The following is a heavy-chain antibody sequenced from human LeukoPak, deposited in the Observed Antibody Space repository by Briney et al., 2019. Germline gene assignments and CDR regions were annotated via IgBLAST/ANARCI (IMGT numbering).Heavy chain of an antibody. J-gene: IGHJ4*02. CDR3: ARWAGYYYDSSGYYVDY. Sequence: ASVKVSCKASGYTFTSYGISWVRQAPGQGLEWMGWISAYNGNTNYAQKLQGRVTMTTDTSTGTAYMELRSLRSDDTAVYYCARWAGYYYDSSGYYVDYWGQGTLVTVSS. D-gene: IGHD3-22*01. CDR2: ISAYNGNT. V-gene: IGHV1-18*01. CDR1: GYTFTSYG.